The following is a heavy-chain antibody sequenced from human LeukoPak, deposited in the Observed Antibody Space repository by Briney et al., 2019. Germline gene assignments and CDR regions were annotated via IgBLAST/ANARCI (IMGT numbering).Heavy chain of an antibody. CDR1: RFTFSNYW. Sequence: GGSLRLSCAASRFTFSNYWMSWVRQAPGKGLEWVANIKQDGSEKYYVDSVKGRFTISRDNAKNSLYLQMYSLRAEDTAMYYCARDSAGNDYWGQGTLVTVSS. D-gene: IGHD6-13*01. J-gene: IGHJ4*02. CDR3: ARDSAGNDY. V-gene: IGHV3-7*01. CDR2: IKQDGSEK.